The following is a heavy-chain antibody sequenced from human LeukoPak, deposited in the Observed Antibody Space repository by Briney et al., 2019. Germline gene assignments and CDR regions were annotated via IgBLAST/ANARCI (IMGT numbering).Heavy chain of an antibody. Sequence: ASVKVSSKASGYTFTGYYMHWVRQAPGQGLEWMGWINPNSGGTNYAQKFQGRVTMTRDTSISTAYMELSRLRSDDTAVYYCARVGYYYDSSGYYDYWGQGTLVTVSS. D-gene: IGHD3-22*01. V-gene: IGHV1-2*02. CDR2: INPNSGGT. J-gene: IGHJ4*02. CDR3: ARVGYYYDSSGYYDY. CDR1: GYTFTGYY.